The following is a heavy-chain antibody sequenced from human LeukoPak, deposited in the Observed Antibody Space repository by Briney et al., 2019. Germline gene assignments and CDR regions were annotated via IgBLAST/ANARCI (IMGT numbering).Heavy chain of an antibody. V-gene: IGHV1-46*01. CDR3: ARGLYYYDRSTYDDFDY. J-gene: IGHJ4*02. Sequence: ASVKVSCKASGYPFSTYWLHWVRQAPGRGLEWMGFVNPSDGARIYAQKFQGRITMTRDTSTNTVFMELSSLRSEDTAVYYCARGLYYYDRSTYDDFDYWGQGTLVTVSS. CDR1: GYPFSTYW. CDR2: VNPSDGAR. D-gene: IGHD3-22*01.